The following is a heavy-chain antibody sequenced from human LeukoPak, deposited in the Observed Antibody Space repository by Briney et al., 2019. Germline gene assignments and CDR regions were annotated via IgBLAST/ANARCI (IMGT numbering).Heavy chain of an antibody. CDR2: YYPGDSDT. CDR1: GYSFTSYW. Sequence: GEALKIPWKSPGYSFTSYWIAWVRQMPGRGLDWMGIYYPGDSDTRFSRPCQGLVTISAYKSISTAYLQWSSLKASDTAMYYCARQSGAAVPLPRIDNWGQGTLVTVSS. CDR3: ARQSGAAVPLPRIDN. D-gene: IGHD6-13*01. J-gene: IGHJ4*02. V-gene: IGHV5-51*01.